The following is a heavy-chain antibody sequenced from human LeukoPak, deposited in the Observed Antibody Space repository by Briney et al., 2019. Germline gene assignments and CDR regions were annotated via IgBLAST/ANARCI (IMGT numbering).Heavy chain of an antibody. D-gene: IGHD5-18*01. CDR3: EKRKGDRGIQLWNFDY. V-gene: IGHV3-23*01. J-gene: IGHJ4*02. CDR1: GFTFSSYA. Sequence: PGGSLRLSCAASGFTFSSYAMSWVRQAPGKGREWVSGISGSGGSTYYAASVKGRFTIFRDNCKNTLYLQMNRLRAEDTAVYYCEKRKGDRGIQLWNFDYWGQGTLVTVSS. CDR2: ISGSGGST.